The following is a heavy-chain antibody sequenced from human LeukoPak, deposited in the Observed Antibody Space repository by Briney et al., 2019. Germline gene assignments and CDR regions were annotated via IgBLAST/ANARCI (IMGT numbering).Heavy chain of an antibody. CDR1: DDSISSSSYY. CDR2: IFYSGST. Sequence: SETLSLTCTVSDDSISSSSYYWGWIRQPPGKGLEWIGSIFYSGSTFCNPSLKSRVTISVDTSKNQLSLKLSSVTAADTAVYYCARQVTTLSYFDYWGQGTLVTVSS. CDR3: ARQVTTLSYFDY. V-gene: IGHV4-39*01. J-gene: IGHJ4*02. D-gene: IGHD4-11*01.